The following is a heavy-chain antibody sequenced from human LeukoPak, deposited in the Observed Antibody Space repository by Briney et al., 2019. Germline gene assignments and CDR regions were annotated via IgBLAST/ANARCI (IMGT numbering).Heavy chain of an antibody. Sequence: GGSLRLSCAASGFTFSSYAMTWVRQAPGKGLEWVSAISDSKRGGTTYYADSVKGRFTISRDTSKNTLYLQMSSLRVEDTAVYYCAKVPNYYDTTTYYGWGQGTLVAVSS. CDR3: AKVPNYYDTTTYYG. J-gene: IGHJ4*02. D-gene: IGHD3-22*01. CDR2: ISDSKRGGTT. CDR1: GFTFSSYA. V-gene: IGHV3-23*01.